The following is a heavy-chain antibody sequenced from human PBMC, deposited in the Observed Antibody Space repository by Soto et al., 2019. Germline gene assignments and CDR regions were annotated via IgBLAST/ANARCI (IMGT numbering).Heavy chain of an antibody. CDR2: ISAYNGNT. Sequence: ASVKVSCKASGYTFTSYGISWVRQAPGQGLEWMGWISAYNGNTNYAQKLQGRVTMTTDTSTSTAYMELRSLRSDDTAVYYCARDPRGSSGWYLRDGAFDIWGQGTMVTVSS. D-gene: IGHD6-19*01. CDR3: ARDPRGSSGWYLRDGAFDI. J-gene: IGHJ3*02. CDR1: GYTFTSYG. V-gene: IGHV1-18*01.